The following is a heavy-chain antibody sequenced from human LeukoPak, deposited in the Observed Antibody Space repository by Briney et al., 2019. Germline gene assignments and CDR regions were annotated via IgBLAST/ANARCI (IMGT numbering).Heavy chain of an antibody. J-gene: IGHJ5*02. CDR1: GGSISSSSYY. Sequence: SETLSLTCTVSGGSISSSSYYWSWIRQPPGKGLEWIGYIYYSGSTNYNPSLKSRVTMSRETSKNQFSLKLSSVTAADTAVYYCARRGPPRTLLRGVKSGWFDPWGQGTLVTVSS. V-gene: IGHV4-61*05. CDR2: IYYSGST. CDR3: ARRGPPRTLLRGVKSGWFDP. D-gene: IGHD3-10*01.